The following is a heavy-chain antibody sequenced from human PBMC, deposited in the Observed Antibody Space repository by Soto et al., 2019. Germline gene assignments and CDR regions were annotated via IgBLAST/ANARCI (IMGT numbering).Heavy chain of an antibody. CDR2: ISGSGGST. V-gene: IGHV3-23*01. D-gene: IGHD6-13*01. J-gene: IGHJ4*02. CDR1: GFTFSNYA. Sequence: GGSLRLSCAASGFTFSNYAMNWVRQAPGKGLEWVSAISGSGGSTYYADSVKGRFTISRDNSKNTLYLQMNSLRAEDTAVYYSARRPGAVGIAAAAPPVWGQGTLVTVSS. CDR3: ARRPGAVGIAAAAPPV.